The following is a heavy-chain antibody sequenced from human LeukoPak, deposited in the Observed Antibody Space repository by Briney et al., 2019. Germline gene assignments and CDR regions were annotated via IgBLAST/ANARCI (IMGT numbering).Heavy chain of an antibody. D-gene: IGHD6-13*01. CDR1: GFTYSNYA. CDR3: AKEGSSSWYGGDY. Sequence: GGSLRLSCAASGFTYSNYAMNWVRQAPGKGLEWVSSISGGGGNTHYADSVKGRLTISRDNSKNTLDLQMNSLTVEDTALYYCAKEGSSSWYGGDYWGQGTLVTVSS. CDR2: ISGGGGNT. J-gene: IGHJ4*02. V-gene: IGHV3-23*01.